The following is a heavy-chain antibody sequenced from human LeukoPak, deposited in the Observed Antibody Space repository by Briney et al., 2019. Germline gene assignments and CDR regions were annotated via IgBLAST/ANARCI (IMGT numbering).Heavy chain of an antibody. J-gene: IGHJ4*02. D-gene: IGHD2-15*01. V-gene: IGHV4-34*01. Sequence: SETLSLTCAVYGGSFSGYYWSWLCQPPGKGLEWIGEINHSGSTNYNPSLKSRVTISVDTSKNQFSLKLSSVTAADTAVYYCARGPIKGGGSCWSDYWGQGTLVTVSS. CDR2: INHSGST. CDR1: GGSFSGYY. CDR3: ARGPIKGGGSCWSDY.